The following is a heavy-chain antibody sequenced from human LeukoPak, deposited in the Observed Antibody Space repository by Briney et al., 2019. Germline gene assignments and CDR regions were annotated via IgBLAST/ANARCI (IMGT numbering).Heavy chain of an antibody. CDR3: ARVEGDYTPNRFDP. J-gene: IGHJ5*02. CDR2: AYSGGIT. V-gene: IGHV3-53*01. CDR1: GFTFSSNY. Sequence: PTGRSLRLSCAASGFTFSSNYMSWVRQAPGKGLEWVSVAYSGGITYYLDSVKGRFTVSRDNAKNTLYLQMDSLRAEDTAIYYCARVEGDYTPNRFDPWGQGTLVTVSS. D-gene: IGHD4-11*01.